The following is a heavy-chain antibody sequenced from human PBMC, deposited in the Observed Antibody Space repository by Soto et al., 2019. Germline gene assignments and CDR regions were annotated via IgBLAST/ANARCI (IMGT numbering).Heavy chain of an antibody. CDR1: GFTFSSYG. Sequence: GGSLRLSCAASGFTFSSYGMHWVRQAPGKGLEWVAVIWYDGSNKYYADSVKGRFTISRDNSKNTLYLQMNSLRAEDTAVYYCARDRKEKYQLLWYYYYGMDVWGQGTTVTVS. CDR2: IWYDGSNK. D-gene: IGHD2-2*01. J-gene: IGHJ6*02. CDR3: ARDRKEKYQLLWYYYYGMDV. V-gene: IGHV3-33*01.